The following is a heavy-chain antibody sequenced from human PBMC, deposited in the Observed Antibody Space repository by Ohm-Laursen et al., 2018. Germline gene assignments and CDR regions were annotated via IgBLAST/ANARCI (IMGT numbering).Heavy chain of an antibody. CDR2: ISDSGGNT. CDR1: GFTFSSLA. V-gene: IGHV3-23*01. J-gene: IGHJ4*02. Sequence: GSLRLSCAAPGFTFSSLAMNWVRQAPGKGLEWVSTISDSGGNTYFADSVKGRFTISRDNSKNTLYLQMNGLRAEDTAVYYCARTNFLDYWGQGTLVTVSS. CDR3: ARTNFLDY.